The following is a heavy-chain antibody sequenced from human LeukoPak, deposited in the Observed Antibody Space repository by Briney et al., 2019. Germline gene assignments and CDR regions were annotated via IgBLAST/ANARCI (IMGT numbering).Heavy chain of an antibody. Sequence: SETLSLTCTVSGGSINNYYWSWIRQPAGKGLEWIGRIYTRGSTNYSPSLKSRVTMSVDTSKNQFSLKLSSVTAANTAVYYCARGRYCSADICSGGDAFDIWGQGTMVSVSS. CDR2: IYTRGST. CDR1: GGSINNYY. V-gene: IGHV4-4*07. J-gene: IGHJ3*02. D-gene: IGHD2-15*01. CDR3: ARGRYCSADICSGGDAFDI.